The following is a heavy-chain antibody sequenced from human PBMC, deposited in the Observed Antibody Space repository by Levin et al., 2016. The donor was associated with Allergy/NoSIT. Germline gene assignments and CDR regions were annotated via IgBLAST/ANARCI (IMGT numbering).Heavy chain of an antibody. CDR2: SSYSGNS. CDR3: ARVMDSSSSPYHFYYMDV. V-gene: IGHV4-31*02. D-gene: IGHD6-6*01. J-gene: IGHJ6*03. Sequence: RQAPGKGLEWIGYSSYSGNSYYNPSLKSRLTISVDTSKNQFSLKVSSVTAADTAVYYCARVMDSSSSPYHFYYMDVWGKGTTVTVSS.